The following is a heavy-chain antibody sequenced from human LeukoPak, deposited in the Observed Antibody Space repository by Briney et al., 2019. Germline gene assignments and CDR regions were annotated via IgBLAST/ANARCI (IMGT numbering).Heavy chain of an antibody. V-gene: IGHV3-48*01. CDR2: ISSSSSTI. J-gene: IGHJ6*03. CDR1: GFTFSSYA. Sequence: PGGSLRLSCAASGFTFSSYAMSWVRQAPGKGLEWVSYISSSSSTIYYADSVKGRFTISRDNAKNSLYLQMNSLRAEDTAVYYCARERLPYYYYYMDVWGKGTTVTVSS. CDR3: ARERLPYYYYYMDV.